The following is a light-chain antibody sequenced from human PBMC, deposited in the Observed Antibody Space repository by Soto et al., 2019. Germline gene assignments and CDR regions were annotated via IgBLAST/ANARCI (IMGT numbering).Light chain of an antibody. Sequence: EIVMTQSPATLSVSPGERATLSCRASQSVSSNLAWHQQKPGQAPRLLIYGASTRATGIPARFSGSGSGTEFTLTISSLQSEDFAVYYCQQYNNWPPWTISQGTKVEIK. CDR3: QQYNNWPPWT. CDR1: QSVSSN. J-gene: IGKJ1*01. V-gene: IGKV3-15*01. CDR2: GAS.